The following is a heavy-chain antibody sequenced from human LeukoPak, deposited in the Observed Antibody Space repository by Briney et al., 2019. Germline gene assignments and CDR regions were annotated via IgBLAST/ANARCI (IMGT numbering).Heavy chain of an antibody. D-gene: IGHD3-22*01. CDR2: IIPIFGTA. CDR1: GGTFSSYA. CDR3: ARLPSGYYYADFDY. J-gene: IGHJ4*02. Sequence: ASVTVSCKASGGTFSSYAISWVRQAPGQGLEWMGGIIPIFGTANYAQKFQGRVTITADESTSTAYMELSSLRPEDTAVYFCARLPSGYYYADFDYWGQGTLVTVSS. V-gene: IGHV1-69*13.